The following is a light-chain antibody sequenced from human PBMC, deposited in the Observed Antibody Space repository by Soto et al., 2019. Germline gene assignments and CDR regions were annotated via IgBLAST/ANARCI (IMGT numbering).Light chain of an antibody. J-gene: IGKJ4*01. V-gene: IGKV3-20*01. Sequence: EIVLTQSPGTLSLSPGERATLSCRASQSVSSSYLAWYQQKPGQAPRLLIYGASSRATGIPDRFSGSGSGTYFTLLISTLEPADFAVYYCQQYGSSPGLTFGGGTKVEIK. CDR3: QQYGSSPGLT. CDR1: QSVSSSY. CDR2: GAS.